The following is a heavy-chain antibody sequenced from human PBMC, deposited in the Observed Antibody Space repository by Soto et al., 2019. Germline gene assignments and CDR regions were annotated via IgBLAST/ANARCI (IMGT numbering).Heavy chain of an antibody. J-gene: IGHJ5*02. V-gene: IGHV4-39*01. CDR3: AGRITGTWFDP. Sequence: QLQLQESGPGLVKPSETLSLTYTVSGGSISSSSYYWGWIRQPPGKGLEWIGSIYYSGSTYYNPSLKSRVPISVDTSKNQFSLKLSSVTAADTAVYYCAGRITGTWFDPWGQGTLVTVSS. D-gene: IGHD1-7*01. CDR2: IYYSGST. CDR1: GGSISSSSYY.